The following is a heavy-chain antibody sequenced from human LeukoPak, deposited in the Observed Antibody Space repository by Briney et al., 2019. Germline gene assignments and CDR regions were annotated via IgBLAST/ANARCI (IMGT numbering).Heavy chain of an antibody. D-gene: IGHD1-26*01. CDR3: SRHKEGATTAFDI. J-gene: IGHJ3*02. CDR2: IYHGRST. V-gene: IGHV4-38-2*01. CDR1: GYSISSDYY. Sequence: PSETLSLTCAVSGYSISSDYYWGWIRQPPGKVLGWIGIIYHGRSTHYTPSLTSRFIISVDESKNKFFLQLSTVSAADTAVYYCSRHKEGATTAFDIWGQGTMVTVSS.